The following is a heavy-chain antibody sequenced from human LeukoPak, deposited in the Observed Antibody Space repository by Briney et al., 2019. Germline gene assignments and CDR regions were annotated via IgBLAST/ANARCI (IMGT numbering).Heavy chain of an antibody. CDR3: AKELLHYYDSSGYYSY. CDR2: ISGDGGST. CDR1: GFTFDDYA. D-gene: IGHD3-22*01. V-gene: IGHV3-43*02. Sequence: GGSLRLSCAASGFTFDDYAMRWVRQAPGKGLEWVSLISGDGGSTYYADSVKGRFTISRDNSKNSLYLQMNSLRTEDTALYYCAKELLHYYDSSGYYSYWGQGTLVTVSS. J-gene: IGHJ4*02.